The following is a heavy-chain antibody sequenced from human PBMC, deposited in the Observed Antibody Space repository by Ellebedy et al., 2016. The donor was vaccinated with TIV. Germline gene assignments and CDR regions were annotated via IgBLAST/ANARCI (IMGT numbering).Heavy chain of an antibody. CDR3: AKAPTGTFDY. J-gene: IGHJ4*02. Sequence: GESLKISXAASGFTFSSYAMSWVRQAPGKGLEWVSAISGSGGSAYYADSVKGRFTISRDNSKNTLYLQMNSLRAEDTAVYYCAKAPTGTFDYWGQGTLVTVSS. CDR1: GFTFSSYA. V-gene: IGHV3-23*01. D-gene: IGHD1-1*01. CDR2: ISGSGGSA.